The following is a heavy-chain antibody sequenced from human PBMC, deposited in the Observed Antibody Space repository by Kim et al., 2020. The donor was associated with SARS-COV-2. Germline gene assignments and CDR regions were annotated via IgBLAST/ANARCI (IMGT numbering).Heavy chain of an antibody. CDR1: GFTFSSYG. CDR2: IWYDGSNK. Sequence: GGSLRLSCAASGFTFSSYGMHWVRQAPGKGLEWVAVIWYDGSNKYYADSVKGRFTISRDNSKNTLYLQMNSLRAEDTAVYYCARELSGRSYGMDVWGQGTTVTVSS. D-gene: IGHD3-3*01. V-gene: IGHV3-33*01. CDR3: ARELSGRSYGMDV. J-gene: IGHJ6*02.